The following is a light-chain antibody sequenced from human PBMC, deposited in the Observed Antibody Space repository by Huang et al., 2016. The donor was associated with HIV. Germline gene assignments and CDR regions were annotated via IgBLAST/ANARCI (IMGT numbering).Light chain of an antibody. CDR3: QQYNDWPPIT. CDR1: HSVATN. J-gene: IGKJ5*01. Sequence: DIVMTQSPVTLSLSPGEGATLSCEASHSVATNGAWFQQKPGQAPRLLIYGASTRATGTPVRCRGSGSGTDFSLSITSLHRDDFGVYYCQQYNDWPPITFGQGTRL. CDR2: GAS. V-gene: IGKV3-15*01.